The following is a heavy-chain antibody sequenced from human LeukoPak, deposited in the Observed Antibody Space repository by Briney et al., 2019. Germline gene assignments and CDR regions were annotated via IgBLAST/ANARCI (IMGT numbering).Heavy chain of an antibody. CDR3: AKDLGRIQLWLPFDY. V-gene: IGHV3-23*01. J-gene: IGHJ4*02. CDR1: GFTFSNYA. D-gene: IGHD5-18*01. Sequence: GGSLRLSCAASGFTFSNYAMSWVRQALGKGLEWVSGIGTSTTYYADSVKGRFTISRDNSKNTLYLQMNSLGAEDTAVYYCAKDLGRIQLWLPFDYWGQGTLVTVSS. CDR2: IGTSTT.